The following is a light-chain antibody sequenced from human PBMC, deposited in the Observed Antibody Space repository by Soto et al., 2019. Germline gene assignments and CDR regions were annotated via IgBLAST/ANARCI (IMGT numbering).Light chain of an antibody. Sequence: IQLAQSPFSLSASLGNSVPITCRASQGISRFLAWYQQKPGKAPKLMIYAASTLQSGVPSRVRGSGSGTDFTLTITSLKPEDFATYYCQQLKSYPITFGQGTRLEIK. V-gene: IGKV1-9*01. J-gene: IGKJ5*01. CDR1: QGISRF. CDR3: QQLKSYPIT. CDR2: AAS.